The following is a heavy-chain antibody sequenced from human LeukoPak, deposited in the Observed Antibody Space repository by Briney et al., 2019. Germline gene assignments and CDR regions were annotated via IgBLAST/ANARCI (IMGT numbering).Heavy chain of an antibody. CDR1: AFTFSSYS. CDR2: ISGSGGST. CDR3: AKHISDYGDLYEY. V-gene: IGHV3-23*01. D-gene: IGHD4-17*01. J-gene: IGHJ4*02. Sequence: PGGSLRLSCAASAFTFSSYSMSWVRQAPGKGLEWVSGISGSGGSTYYADSVKGRFTISRDNSRNTLYLQMNSLGAEDTAVYYCAKHISDYGDLYEYWGQGTLVTVSS.